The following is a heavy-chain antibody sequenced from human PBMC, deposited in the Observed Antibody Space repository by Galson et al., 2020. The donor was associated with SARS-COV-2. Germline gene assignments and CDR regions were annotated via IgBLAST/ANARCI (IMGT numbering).Heavy chain of an antibody. V-gene: IGHV3-30*03. CDR2: ISYNGSNK. J-gene: IGHJ6*02. Sequence: GGSLRLSCTASGFTFSSYGMHWVRQAPGKGLEWVAVISYNGSNKYYEDSVKGRFTISRDNSKNTLYLQVNSLRAEDTAVYYCVTGWLPYYYGMDVWGQGTTVTVSS. D-gene: IGHD5-12*01. CDR3: VTGWLPYYYGMDV. CDR1: GFTFSSYG.